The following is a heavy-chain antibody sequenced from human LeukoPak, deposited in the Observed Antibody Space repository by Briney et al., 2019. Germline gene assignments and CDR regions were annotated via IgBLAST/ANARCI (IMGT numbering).Heavy chain of an antibody. D-gene: IGHD4-17*01. V-gene: IGHV4-30-4*01. CDR1: GGSISSGDYY. Sequence: PSETLSLTCTVSGGSISSGDYYWSWIRQPPGKGLEWIGYIYYSGSTYYNPSLKSRVTISVDTSKNQFSLKLSSVTAADTAVYYCARRRGDYQGYYYGMDVWGQGTTVTVSS. CDR2: IYYSGST. CDR3: ARRRGDYQGYYYGMDV. J-gene: IGHJ6*02.